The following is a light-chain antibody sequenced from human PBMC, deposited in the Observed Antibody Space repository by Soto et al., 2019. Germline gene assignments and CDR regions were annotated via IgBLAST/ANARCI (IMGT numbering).Light chain of an antibody. CDR1: QSISSW. V-gene: IGKV1-5*03. CDR2: KTS. J-gene: IGKJ4*01. CDR3: QQYDSYPLT. Sequence: DIQMTQSPSTLSASVGDRVTITCRASQSISSWLAWYQKKPGKAPNLLIYKTSSLESGVPSRFSGSGSGTEFTLTVNSLQPDDFATYYCQQYDSYPLTFGGGTKVDI.